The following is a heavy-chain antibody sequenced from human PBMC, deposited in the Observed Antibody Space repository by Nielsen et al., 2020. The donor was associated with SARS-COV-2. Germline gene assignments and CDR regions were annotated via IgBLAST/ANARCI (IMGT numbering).Heavy chain of an antibody. Sequence: GESLKISCAASGFTFSSYEMNWVRQAPGKGLEWVGRIRTKTHSYETVYAASVRDRFTISRDDSKNTAYLQMNSLKTEDTALYFCTRVNPISGSWFDAFDIWGQGTMVTVSS. CDR3: TRVNPISGSWFDAFDI. V-gene: IGHV3-73*01. J-gene: IGHJ3*02. CDR2: IRTKTHSYET. CDR1: GFTFSSYE. D-gene: IGHD6-13*01.